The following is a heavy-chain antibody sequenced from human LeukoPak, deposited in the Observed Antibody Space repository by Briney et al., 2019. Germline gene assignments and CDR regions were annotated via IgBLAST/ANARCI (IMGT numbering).Heavy chain of an antibody. CDR3: AKERCSSTSCYYGDLGGFDY. J-gene: IGHJ4*02. CDR2: ISYDGSNK. D-gene: IGHD2-2*01. Sequence: GGSLRLSCAASGFTFSSYGMHWVRQAPGKGLEWVAVISYDGSNKYYADSVKGRFTISRDNSKNTLYLQMNSLRAEDTAVYYCAKERCSSTSCYYGDLGGFDYWGQGTLVTVSS. CDR1: GFTFSSYG. V-gene: IGHV3-30*18.